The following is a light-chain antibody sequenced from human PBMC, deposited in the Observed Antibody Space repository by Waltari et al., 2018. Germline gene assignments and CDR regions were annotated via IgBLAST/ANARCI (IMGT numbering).Light chain of an antibody. Sequence: QSALTQPPSVSGSPGQSVTISCTGTSSDVGAYNYVSWYQQHPGKAPKLMIYDVSKRPSGVPDRFSGSKSGNTASLTISGLQGEDEADYYCCSYAGSYTYVFGTWTKVTVL. CDR3: CSYAGSYTYV. CDR1: SSDVGAYNY. J-gene: IGLJ1*01. CDR2: DVS. V-gene: IGLV2-11*01.